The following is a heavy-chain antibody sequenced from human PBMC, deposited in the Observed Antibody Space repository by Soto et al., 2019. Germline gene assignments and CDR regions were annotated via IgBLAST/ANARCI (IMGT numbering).Heavy chain of an antibody. D-gene: IGHD3-16*01. CDR1: GFRVTSSW. CDR3: VTWADAADEDYFHH. V-gene: IGHV3-7*01. Sequence: EVQLVESGGGLVQPGGSLRLSCAASGFRVTSSWMSWVRQAPGKGLEWVAHINQNGGQEYYVDSAKGRFTISRDNAKTSLYLQMNSLRVEDTAVFYCVTWADAADEDYFHHWGQGTLVTVSS. J-gene: IGHJ1*01. CDR2: INQNGGQE.